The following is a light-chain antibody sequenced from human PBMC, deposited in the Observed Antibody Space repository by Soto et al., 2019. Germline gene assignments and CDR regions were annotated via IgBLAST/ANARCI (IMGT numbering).Light chain of an antibody. J-gene: IGLJ3*02. Sequence: QSALTQPRSVSGSPGQSVTISCTGTSSDVGGYNYVSWYQQHPGKAPKLVIYDVSKRPSGVPDRFSVSKSGNTASLTVSGLQAEDEADYSCCSYAGTYTQWVFGGGTKLTVL. V-gene: IGLV2-11*01. CDR3: CSYAGTYTQWV. CDR2: DVS. CDR1: SSDVGGYNY.